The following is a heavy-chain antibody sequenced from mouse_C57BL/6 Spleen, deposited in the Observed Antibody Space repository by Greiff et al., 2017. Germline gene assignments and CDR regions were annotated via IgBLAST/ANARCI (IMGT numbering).Heavy chain of an antibody. Sequence: VHVKQSGTVLARPGASVKMSCKTSGYTFTSYWMHWVKQRPGQGLEWIGAIYPGNSDTSYNQKFKGKAKLTAVTSASTAYMELSSLTDEDSAVYYCTRGSYYGTNDYAMDDWGQGTSVTVSS. D-gene: IGHD2-1*01. CDR2: IYPGNSDT. V-gene: IGHV1-5*01. CDR3: TRGSYYGTNDYAMDD. J-gene: IGHJ4*01. CDR1: GYTFTSYW.